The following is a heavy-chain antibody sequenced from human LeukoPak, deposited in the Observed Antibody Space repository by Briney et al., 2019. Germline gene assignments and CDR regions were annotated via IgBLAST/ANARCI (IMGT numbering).Heavy chain of an antibody. V-gene: IGHV3-23*01. D-gene: IGHD3-16*02. Sequence: PGGSLRLSCAASGLTFSGSAMRWVRQAPGEGLEWVSLISNSGANSNYTHSVRGRLTISRDNSKDRLFLQMNSRRAQDTAIYYCARDMQLSTWGRGTIVTVSS. J-gene: IGHJ3*01. CDR3: ARDMQLST. CDR2: ISNSGANS. CDR1: GLTFSGSA.